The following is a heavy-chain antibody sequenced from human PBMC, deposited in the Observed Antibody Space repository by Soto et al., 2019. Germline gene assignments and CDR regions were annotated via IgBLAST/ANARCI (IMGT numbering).Heavy chain of an antibody. CDR2: RYYSEST. Sequence: LSLTCTVSGGSITTGGYYWSWIRQLPGKGLEWIGHRYYSESTYYNPSLKSRVSISLDTSKNQFSLKLSFVTAAETAMYYCARTKCSGGSCYSWSLDYWGQGTPVTVSS. CDR3: ARTKCSGGSCYSWSLDY. V-gene: IGHV4-31*03. CDR1: GGSITTGGYY. J-gene: IGHJ4*02. D-gene: IGHD2-15*01.